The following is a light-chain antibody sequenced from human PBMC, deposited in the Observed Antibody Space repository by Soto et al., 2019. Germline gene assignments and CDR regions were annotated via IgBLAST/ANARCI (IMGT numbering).Light chain of an antibody. J-gene: IGKJ1*01. Sequence: EIVLTQSPGTLFLSPGERATLSCRSSQSVSSSYLAWYQQKPGQAPRPLIYGASSRATGIPDRFSGSGSGTDITLTISRLEPEDFAVYYWQQYGSSPRTFGKGTKVEIK. CDR3: QQYGSSPRT. CDR1: QSVSSSY. CDR2: GAS. V-gene: IGKV3-20*01.